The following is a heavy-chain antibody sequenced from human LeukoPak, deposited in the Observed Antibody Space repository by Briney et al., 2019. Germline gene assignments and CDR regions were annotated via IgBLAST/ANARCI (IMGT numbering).Heavy chain of an antibody. J-gene: IGHJ4*02. D-gene: IGHD1-14*01. CDR2: ITNTGDDT. Sequence: GSLGLSCAASGFTFNNYAMSWVRQAPGKGLDWVSAITNTGDDTYHADSVKGRFTISRDNSRNTLYLQMNSLKGDDTAIYYCAKGSTTSRPYYFDSWGQGTLITVSS. V-gene: IGHV3-23*01. CDR1: GFTFNNYA. CDR3: AKGSTTSRPYYFDS.